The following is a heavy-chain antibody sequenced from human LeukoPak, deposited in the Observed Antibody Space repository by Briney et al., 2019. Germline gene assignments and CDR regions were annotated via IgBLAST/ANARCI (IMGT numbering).Heavy chain of an antibody. J-gene: IGHJ4*02. CDR3: AIKLSSGGY. Sequence: ASVNVSCKASGYTFTSYDVNWVRQAPGQGLEWMGWVSPNSANTAYAQKFQGRVTMTRNTSISTAYMELSSLRSEDTAVYYCAIKLSSGGYWGQGTLVTVSS. CDR2: VSPNSANT. D-gene: IGHD3-22*01. V-gene: IGHV1-8*01. CDR1: GYTFTSYD.